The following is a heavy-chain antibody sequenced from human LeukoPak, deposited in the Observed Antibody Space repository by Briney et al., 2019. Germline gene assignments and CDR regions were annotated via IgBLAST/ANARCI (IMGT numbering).Heavy chain of an antibody. Sequence: SETLSLTCTVSGGSISSSSYYWGWIRQPPGKGLEWIGSIYCSGSTYYNPSLKSRVTISVDTSKNQFSLKLSSVTAADTAVYYCARAQDDYDFWSGTLYYYMDVWGKGTTVTVSS. V-gene: IGHV4-39*07. D-gene: IGHD3-3*01. CDR2: IYCSGST. CDR3: ARAQDDYDFWSGTLYYYMDV. CDR1: GGSISSSSYY. J-gene: IGHJ6*03.